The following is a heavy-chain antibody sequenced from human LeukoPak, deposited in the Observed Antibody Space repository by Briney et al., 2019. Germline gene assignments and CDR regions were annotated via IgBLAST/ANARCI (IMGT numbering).Heavy chain of an antibody. CDR3: ARDRGHIVVLTEIHY. D-gene: IGHD2-21*02. Sequence: ASVKVSCKASGYTFTSYDINWLRQATRQGLEWMGWMNTNSGNTGYAQKLQGRVTMTTDTSTSTAYMELRSLRSDDTAVYYCARDRGHIVVLTEIHYWGQGTLVTVSS. CDR1: GYTFTSYD. J-gene: IGHJ4*02. CDR2: MNTNSGNT. V-gene: IGHV1-8*02.